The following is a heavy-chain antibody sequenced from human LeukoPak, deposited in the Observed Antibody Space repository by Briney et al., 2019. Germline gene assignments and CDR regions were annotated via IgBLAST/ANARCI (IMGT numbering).Heavy chain of an antibody. CDR3: ARDTGYDLLTAYDY. Sequence: PGGSLRLSCAASGFTFDDYGMSWVRQAPGKGLEWVSGINWNGGRTGYADSVKGRFSISRDNAKNSLYLQMNSLRAEDTALYYCARDTGYDLLTAYDYWGQGNLVSVSS. J-gene: IGHJ4*02. V-gene: IGHV3-20*04. CDR2: INWNGGRT. CDR1: GFTFDDYG. D-gene: IGHD3-9*01.